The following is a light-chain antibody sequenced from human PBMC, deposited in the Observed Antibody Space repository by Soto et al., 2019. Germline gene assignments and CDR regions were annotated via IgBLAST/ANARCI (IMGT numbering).Light chain of an antibody. CDR1: QSVSNNY. CDR2: GAS. Sequence: EIVFTQSPGTLSLSPGEGATLSCRASQSVSNNYLAWYQQKPGQAPRLLIYGASNRATGIPDRFSGSGSGTDFTLTISRLEPEDFAVYYCQQYGSSGTFGQGTKV. J-gene: IGKJ1*01. CDR3: QQYGSSGT. V-gene: IGKV3-20*01.